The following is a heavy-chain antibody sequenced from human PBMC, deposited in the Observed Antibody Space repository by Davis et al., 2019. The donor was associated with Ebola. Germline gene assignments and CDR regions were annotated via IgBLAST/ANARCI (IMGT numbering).Heavy chain of an antibody. CDR1: GFTFTDYS. D-gene: IGHD6-13*01. CDR2: IKQDGSER. Sequence: GESLKISCAASGFTFTDYSMGWVRQAPGKGLEWVANIKQDGSERYYVDSVKGRFTISRDNAKNSLYLQMNSLRAEDTAVYYCARDGGDIVAAGPVYYFDYWGQGTLVTVSS. J-gene: IGHJ4*02. V-gene: IGHV3-7*01. CDR3: ARDGGDIVAAGPVYYFDY.